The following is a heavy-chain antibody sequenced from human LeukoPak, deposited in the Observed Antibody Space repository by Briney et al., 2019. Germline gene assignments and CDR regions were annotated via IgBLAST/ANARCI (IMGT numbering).Heavy chain of an antibody. CDR3: ARHGIAADCSSTSCYGPGHPDY. D-gene: IGHD2-2*01. CDR1: GFTFSTYW. Sequence: GGSLRLSCAASGFTFSTYWMSWVRQAPGKGLEWVATINQDGSEKYYVDSVKGRFTISRDNAKNSLYLQMNGLRAEDTAVYYCARHGIAADCSSTSCYGPGHPDYWGQGTLVTVSS. J-gene: IGHJ4*02. V-gene: IGHV3-7*01. CDR2: INQDGSEK.